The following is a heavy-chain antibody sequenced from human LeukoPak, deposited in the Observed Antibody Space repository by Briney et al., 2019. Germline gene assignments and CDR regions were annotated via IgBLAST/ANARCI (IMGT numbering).Heavy chain of an antibody. J-gene: IGHJ4*02. V-gene: IGHV3-30*18. CDR2: ISYDGSNK. D-gene: IGHD5-12*01. Sequence: GGSLRLSCAASGFTFSSYGMPWVRQAPGKGLEWVAVISYDGSNKYYADSVKGRFTISRDNSKNTLYLQMNSLRAEDTAVYYCAKATTAEGGDYWGQGTLVTVSS. CDR3: AKATTAEGGDY. CDR1: GFTFSSYG.